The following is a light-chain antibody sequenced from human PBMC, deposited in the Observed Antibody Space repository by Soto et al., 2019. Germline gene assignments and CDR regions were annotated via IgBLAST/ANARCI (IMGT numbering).Light chain of an antibody. Sequence: DIQLTQSPASLSASVGDRVTITCRASQGISTYLAWYQQKPGKAPKVLIYAASTLESGVPSRFSGSGSGRDFTLTISSLQPEDIATYYCQQVNNSPWTFGQGTKVEIK. CDR2: AAS. CDR1: QGISTY. V-gene: IGKV1-9*01. CDR3: QQVNNSPWT. J-gene: IGKJ1*01.